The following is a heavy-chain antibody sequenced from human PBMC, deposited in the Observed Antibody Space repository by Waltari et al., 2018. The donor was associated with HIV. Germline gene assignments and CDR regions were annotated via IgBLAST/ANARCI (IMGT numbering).Heavy chain of an antibody. CDR3: ARDRFYYDSSGYNAFDI. CDR2: IIPIFGTA. Sequence: QVQLVQSGAEVKKPGSSVKVSCKASGGTFSSYASSWVRQAPGQGLEWMGGIIPIFGTANYAQKFQGRVTITADESTSTAYMELSSLRSEDTAVYYCARDRFYYDSSGYNAFDIWGQGTMVTVSS. CDR1: GGTFSSYA. J-gene: IGHJ3*02. D-gene: IGHD3-22*01. V-gene: IGHV1-69*12.